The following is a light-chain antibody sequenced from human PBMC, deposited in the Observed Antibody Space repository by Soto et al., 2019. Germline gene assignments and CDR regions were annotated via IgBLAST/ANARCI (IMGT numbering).Light chain of an antibody. CDR3: QRYDSLPPT. CDR2: DAS. J-gene: IGKJ5*01. CDR1: RDIGKF. V-gene: IGKV1-33*01. Sequence: DIRMTQSPSSLSASVGDRVTITCQASRDIGKFLNWFQEKPGKAPKLLIYDASNLQTGVPSRFSGSGSGTDFTFTISSLQPEDFATYYCQRYDSLPPTFGQGTRLEI.